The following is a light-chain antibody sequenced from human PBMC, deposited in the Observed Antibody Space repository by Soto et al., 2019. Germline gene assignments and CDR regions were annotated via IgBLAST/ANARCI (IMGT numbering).Light chain of an antibody. CDR3: SSYTTSTTPA. Sequence: QSALTQPASVSGSPGQSITISCTGASSDVGGYTYVSWYQHHPGKAPKLMIFEVSNRPSGVSNRFSGSKSGNTASLTISGLQAEDEADYYCSSYTTSTTPAFGGGTKVTVL. CDR1: SSDVGGYTY. V-gene: IGLV2-14*01. CDR2: EVS. J-gene: IGLJ2*01.